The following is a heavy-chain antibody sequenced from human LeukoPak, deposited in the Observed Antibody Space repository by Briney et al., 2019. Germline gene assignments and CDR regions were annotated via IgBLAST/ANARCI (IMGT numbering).Heavy chain of an antibody. CDR1: GFTFSSYG. D-gene: IGHD1-26*01. V-gene: IGHV3-23*01. CDR3: AKADSDRDAFDI. CDR2: ISGSGGST. J-gene: IGHJ3*02. Sequence: EGSLRLSCAASGFTFSSYGMTWVGQAPGKGLDWVSGISGSGGSTKHADSVKGRFTISRDNSKNTLYLQMNSLRAEDTAVYYCAKADSDRDAFDIWGQGTMVTVSS.